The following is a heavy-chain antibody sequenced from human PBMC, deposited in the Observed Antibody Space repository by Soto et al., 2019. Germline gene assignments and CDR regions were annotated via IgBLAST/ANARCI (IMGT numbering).Heavy chain of an antibody. V-gene: IGHV3-7*05. D-gene: IGHD3-3*01. J-gene: IGHJ6*02. Sequence: GGSLRLSRGASGFTFSSYWMSWVRQAPGKGLEGVANIKQDGSEKYYVDSVKGRFTISRDNAKNSLYLQMNSLRAEDTAVYYCARDGHDFWRAADYYGMDVWGQGTTVTVSS. CDR2: IKQDGSEK. CDR1: GFTFSSYW. CDR3: ARDGHDFWRAADYYGMDV.